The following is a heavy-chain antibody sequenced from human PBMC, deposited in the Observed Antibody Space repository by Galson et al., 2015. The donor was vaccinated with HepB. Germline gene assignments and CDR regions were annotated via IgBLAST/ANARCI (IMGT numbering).Heavy chain of an antibody. Sequence: SLRLSCAASGFTFSSYAMSWVRQAPGKGLEWVSAISGSGGSTYYADSVKGRFTISRGNSKNTLYLQMNSLRAEDTAVYYCAKDNPGFKGPTTVVTREGSGSDYWGQGTLVTVSS. J-gene: IGHJ4*02. D-gene: IGHD4-23*01. V-gene: IGHV3-23*01. CDR3: AKDNPGFKGPTTVVTREGSGSDY. CDR2: ISGSGGST. CDR1: GFTFSSYA.